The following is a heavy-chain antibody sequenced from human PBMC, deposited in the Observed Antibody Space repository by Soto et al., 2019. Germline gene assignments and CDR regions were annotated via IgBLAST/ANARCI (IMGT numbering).Heavy chain of an antibody. Sequence: EVQLVESGGGLVQPGGSLRLSCAASGFTFSTHWMTWVRQPPGKGLEWVANINQDGSERYYVDSVRGQFTISRDNAKNSLYLQMNSLRAEDTAVYYCVCGGNFFVYWGQGTLVTVSP. CDR3: VCGGNFFVY. D-gene: IGHD3-16*01. CDR1: GFTFSTHW. CDR2: INQDGSER. V-gene: IGHV3-7*01. J-gene: IGHJ4*02.